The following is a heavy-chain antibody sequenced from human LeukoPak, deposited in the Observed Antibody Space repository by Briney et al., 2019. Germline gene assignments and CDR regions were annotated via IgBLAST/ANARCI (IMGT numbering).Heavy chain of an antibody. V-gene: IGHV3-7*01. D-gene: IGHD1-7*01. J-gene: IGHJ4*02. CDR2: INEDGSEQ. CDR1: GFTFRDYW. CDR3: ATDTLYNENYEDY. Sequence: PGGSLRLSCAASGFTFRDYWMNWVRQAPGKGLEWVANINEDGSEQHYVDSVKGRFTVSRDNAEYLVYLQMNSLRAEDTAVYFCATDTLYNENYEDYWGQGTLVTVSS.